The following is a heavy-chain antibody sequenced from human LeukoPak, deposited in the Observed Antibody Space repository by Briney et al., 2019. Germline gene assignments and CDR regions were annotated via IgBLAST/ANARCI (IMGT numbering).Heavy chain of an antibody. Sequence: MPSETLSLTCAVYGGSFSDYYWSWIRQPPGKGLEWIGYIYYSGSTYYNPSLKSRVTISVDTSKNQFSLKLSSVTAADTAVYYCARGRFGGYYDSSGYNWFDPWGQGTLVTVSS. CDR2: IYYSGST. J-gene: IGHJ5*02. CDR1: GGSFSDYY. V-gene: IGHV4-30-4*01. D-gene: IGHD3-22*01. CDR3: ARGRFGGYYDSSGYNWFDP.